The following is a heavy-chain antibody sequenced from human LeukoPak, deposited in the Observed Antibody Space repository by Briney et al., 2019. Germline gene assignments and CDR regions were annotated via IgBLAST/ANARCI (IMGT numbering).Heavy chain of an antibody. V-gene: IGHV3-23*01. CDR1: GFRFSDYT. Sequence: GGSLRLSCAASGFRFSDYTMTWVRQAPGKGPEWVSAIGGRGGSTYYADSLRGRFTISRDNSKDMLYLQMNSLKVEDTATYYCGKEGGAWGQGTKVTVSS. J-gene: IGHJ5*02. CDR3: GKEGGA. D-gene: IGHD3-16*01. CDR2: IGGRGGST.